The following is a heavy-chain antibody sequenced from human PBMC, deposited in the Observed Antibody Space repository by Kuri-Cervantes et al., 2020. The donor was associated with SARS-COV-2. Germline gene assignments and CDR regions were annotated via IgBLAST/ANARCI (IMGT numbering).Heavy chain of an antibody. J-gene: IGHJ4*02. CDR2: INSDGSST. Sequence: GESLKISCAASGFTFSSYWMHWVRQAPGKGLVLVSLINSDGSSTIYASSVKGRFTISRDNAKNTLYLQVNSLRAEDTAVYYWARDGGYRTSSSFDYWGQGTLVTVSS. V-gene: IGHV3-74*01. D-gene: IGHD3-16*02. CDR3: ARDGGYRTSSSFDY. CDR1: GFTFSSYW.